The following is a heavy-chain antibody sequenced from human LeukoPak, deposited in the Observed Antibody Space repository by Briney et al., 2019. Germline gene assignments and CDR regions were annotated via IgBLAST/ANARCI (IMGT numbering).Heavy chain of an antibody. J-gene: IGHJ4*02. CDR2: INPNSGGT. CDR1: GYTFTGYY. V-gene: IGHV1-2*02. Sequence: ASVKVSCKASGYTFTGYYMHWARQAPGQGLEWMGWINPNSGGTNYAQKFQGRVTMTRDTSISTAYMELSRLRSDDTAVYYCAREGVAGTKYYFDYWGQGTLVTVSS. D-gene: IGHD6-19*01. CDR3: AREGVAGTKYYFDY.